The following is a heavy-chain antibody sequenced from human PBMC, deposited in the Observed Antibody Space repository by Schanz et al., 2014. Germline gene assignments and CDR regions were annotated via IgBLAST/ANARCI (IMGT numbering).Heavy chain of an antibody. V-gene: IGHV3-74*01. Sequence: EMQLLESGGGLIQPGGSLRLSCAASGFTFSSHWMHWVRQDPGKGLVWVARINSVGSNTDYADSVTGRFTISRDNAKNTLYLQLNSLRAEDTAVYYCARDFHGYGPHLDYWGQGSLVTVSS. CDR2: INSVGSNT. J-gene: IGHJ4*02. CDR1: GFTFSSHW. CDR3: ARDFHGYGPHLDY. D-gene: IGHD5-12*01.